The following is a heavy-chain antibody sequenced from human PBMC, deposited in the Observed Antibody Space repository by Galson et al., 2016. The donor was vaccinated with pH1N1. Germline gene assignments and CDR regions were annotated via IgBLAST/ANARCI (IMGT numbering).Heavy chain of an antibody. CDR1: GFTFSSYG. V-gene: IGHV3-30*02. D-gene: IGHD4-17*01. J-gene: IGHJ2*01. CDR3: ARFEYGDYVKYSDL. Sequence: SLRLSCAASGFTFSSYGMHWVRQAPGKGLEWVAFIRDDGSKKYYADSVKGRFTISRDNAKNTLYLQMNSLRAEDTAMYYCARFEYGDYVKYSDLWGRGTLVTVSS. CDR2: IRDDGSKK.